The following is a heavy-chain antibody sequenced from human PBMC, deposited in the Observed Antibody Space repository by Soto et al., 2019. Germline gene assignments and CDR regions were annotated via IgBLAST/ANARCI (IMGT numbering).Heavy chain of an antibody. CDR2: VYSSGGT. Sequence: SETLSLTCTVSGGSMSSYYWTWIRQPAGKGLEWIGRVYSSGGTHYNPSLKSRVTISLGTSKNQFSLRLLSVTDADTAVYYCARGQRFSDWFDPWGQGTLVTVSS. CDR3: ARGQRFSDWFDP. J-gene: IGHJ5*02. V-gene: IGHV4-4*07. CDR1: GGSMSSYY. D-gene: IGHD3-3*01.